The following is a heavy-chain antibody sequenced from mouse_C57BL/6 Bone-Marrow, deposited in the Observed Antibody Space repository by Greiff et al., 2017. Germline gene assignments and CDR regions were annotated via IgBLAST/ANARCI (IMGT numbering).Heavy chain of an antibody. J-gene: IGHJ4*01. CDR1: GFNIKDDY. CDR2: IDPENGDT. CDR3: TITTKAMDY. Sequence: EVQLQESGAELVRPGASVKLSCTASGFNIKDDYMHWVKQRPEQGLEWIGWIDPENGDTEYASKFQGKATITADTSSNTAYLQLSSLTSEDTAVYYCTITTKAMDYWGQGTSVTVSS. D-gene: IGHD1-1*01. V-gene: IGHV14-4*01.